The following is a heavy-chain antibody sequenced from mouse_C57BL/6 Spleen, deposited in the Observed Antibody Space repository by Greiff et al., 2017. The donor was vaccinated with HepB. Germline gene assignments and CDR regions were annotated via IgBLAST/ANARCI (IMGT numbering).Heavy chain of an antibody. Sequence: VQLQQPGAELVRPGTSVKLSCKASGYTFTSYWMHWVKQRPGQGLEWIGVIDPSDSYTNYNQKFKGKATLTVETSSSTAYMQLSSLTSEDSAVYYCARILDWYFDVWGTGTTVTVSS. CDR2: IDPSDSYT. CDR1: GYTFTSYW. V-gene: IGHV1-59*01. D-gene: IGHD4-1*01. CDR3: ARILDWYFDV. J-gene: IGHJ1*03.